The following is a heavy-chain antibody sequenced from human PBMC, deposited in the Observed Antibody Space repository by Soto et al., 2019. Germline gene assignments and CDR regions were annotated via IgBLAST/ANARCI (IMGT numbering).Heavy chain of an antibody. CDR1: GDSVSSNSAA. V-gene: IGHV6-1*01. J-gene: IGHJ4*02. CDR2: TYYRSKWYN. Sequence: SQTLSLTCAISGDSVSSNSAAWNWIRQSPSRGLEWLGRTYYRSKWYNDYAVSVKSRITINPDTSKNQFSLQLNSVTPEDTAVYYCAREPKNRFTYSGSYYSLDYWGQGTLVTVSS. CDR3: AREPKNRFTYSGSYYSLDY. D-gene: IGHD1-26*01.